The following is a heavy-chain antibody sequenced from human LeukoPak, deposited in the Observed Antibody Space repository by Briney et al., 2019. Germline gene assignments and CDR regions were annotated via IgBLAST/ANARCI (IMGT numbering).Heavy chain of an antibody. J-gene: IGHJ4*02. V-gene: IGHV4-34*01. CDR3: ARGERGYLDY. D-gene: IGHD5-12*01. Sequence: NPSETLSLTCAVYGGSFSGYYWSWIRQPPGKGLEWIGEINHSGSTNYNPSLKSRVTISVDTSKNQFSLKLSSVTAADTAVHYCARGERGYLDYWGQGTLVTVSS. CDR2: INHSGST. CDR1: GGSFSGYY.